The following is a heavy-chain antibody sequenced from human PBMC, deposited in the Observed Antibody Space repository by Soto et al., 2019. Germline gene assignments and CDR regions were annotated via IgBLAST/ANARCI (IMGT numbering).Heavy chain of an antibody. J-gene: IGHJ6*03. Sequence: GGSLRLSCEASGFTFSTYGMHWVRQAPGKGLEWVAVIWHDGNKKYYSDSVKGRFTISRDNSKNTLYLQMNSLRAEDTAVYYCARHCNSDSCYYMDVWGKGTTVTVSS. CDR3: ARHCNSDSCYYMDV. V-gene: IGHV3-33*01. CDR1: GFTFSTYG. D-gene: IGHD2-2*01. CDR2: IWHDGNKK.